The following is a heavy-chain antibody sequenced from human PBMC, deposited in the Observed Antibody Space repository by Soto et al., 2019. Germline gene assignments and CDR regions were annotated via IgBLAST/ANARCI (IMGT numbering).Heavy chain of an antibody. J-gene: IGHJ6*02. V-gene: IGHV4-39*01. CDR3: ARQRAAAGTSDYYYYGMDV. Sequence: SETLSLTCTVSGGSISSSSYYWGWIRQPPGKGLEWIGSIYYSGSTYYNPSLKSRVTISVDTSKNQFSLKLSSVTAADTAVHYCARQRAAAGTSDYYYYGMDVWGQGTTVTVSS. D-gene: IGHD6-13*01. CDR2: IYYSGST. CDR1: GGSISSSSYY.